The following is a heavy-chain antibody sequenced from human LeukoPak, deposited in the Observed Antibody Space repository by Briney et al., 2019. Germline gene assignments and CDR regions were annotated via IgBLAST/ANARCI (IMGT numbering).Heavy chain of an antibody. D-gene: IGHD3-16*01. CDR3: ASHYASGGLVTYYFDY. J-gene: IGHJ4*02. CDR2: ISASGGTT. Sequence: GGSLRLSCAASGFTSSSYAMSWVRQVPGKGLEWVSAISASGGTTYYADSVKGRFAISRDNSKNTLYLQMNSLRAEDTAVYYCASHYASGGLVTYYFDYWGQGTLVTVSS. CDR1: GFTSSSYA. V-gene: IGHV3-23*01.